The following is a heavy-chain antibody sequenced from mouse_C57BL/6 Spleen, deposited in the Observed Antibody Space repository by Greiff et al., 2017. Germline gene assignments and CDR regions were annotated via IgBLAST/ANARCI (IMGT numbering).Heavy chain of an antibody. Sequence: QVQLQQPGAELVMPGASVKLSCKASGYTFTSYWMHWVKQRPGQGLEWIGEIDPSDSYTNYNQKFKGKSTLTVDKSSSTAYMQLSSLTSEDSAVYYCARSFYYAMDDWGQGTSVTVSS. J-gene: IGHJ4*01. CDR2: IDPSDSYT. CDR3: ARSFYYAMDD. V-gene: IGHV1-69*01. CDR1: GYTFTSYW.